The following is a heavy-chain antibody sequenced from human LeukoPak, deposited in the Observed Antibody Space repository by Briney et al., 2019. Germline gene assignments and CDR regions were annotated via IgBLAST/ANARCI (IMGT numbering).Heavy chain of an antibody. V-gene: IGHV1-69*05. CDR3: ATGGVTPTVRAYFDY. CDR2: IIPIFGTA. D-gene: IGHD4-23*01. CDR1: GGTFSSYA. J-gene: IGHJ4*02. Sequence: SVKVSCKASGGTFSSYAISWVRQAPGQGLEWMGGIIPIFGTANYAQKFQGRVTITTDESTSTAYMELSSLRSEDTAVYYCATGGVTPTVRAYFDYWGQGTLVTVSS.